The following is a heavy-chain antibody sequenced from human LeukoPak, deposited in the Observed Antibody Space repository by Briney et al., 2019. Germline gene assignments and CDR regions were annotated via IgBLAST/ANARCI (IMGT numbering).Heavy chain of an antibody. CDR2: IIPIFGTA. Sequence: GASVKVSCKASGGTFSSYAISWVRQAPGQGLEWMGGIIPIFGTANYAQKFQGRVTITTDESTSTAYMELRSLRSDDTAVYYCARDSRRIAVAGTDNWFDPWGQGTLVTVSS. V-gene: IGHV1-69*05. D-gene: IGHD6-19*01. J-gene: IGHJ5*02. CDR1: GGTFSSYA. CDR3: ARDSRRIAVAGTDNWFDP.